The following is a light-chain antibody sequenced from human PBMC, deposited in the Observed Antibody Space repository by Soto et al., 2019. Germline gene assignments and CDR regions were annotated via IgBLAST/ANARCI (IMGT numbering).Light chain of an antibody. CDR3: QLYNRNTWS. CDR2: GAS. Sequence: DIQMTQSPSTLSASVGGRVTITCRASQSVGTWVAWYQQKPGKAPKLLIYGASNLESGVPSRFSGSGSGTEFTLTITTLQPDDFATYFCQLYNRNTWSFGPGSKVAI. J-gene: IGKJ1*01. V-gene: IGKV1-5*01. CDR1: QSVGTW.